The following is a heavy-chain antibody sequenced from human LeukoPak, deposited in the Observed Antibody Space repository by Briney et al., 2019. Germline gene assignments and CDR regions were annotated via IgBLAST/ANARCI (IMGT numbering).Heavy chain of an antibody. CDR2: INHSGST. D-gene: IGHD3-22*01. CDR1: GGSFSGYY. Sequence: SETLSLTCAVYGGSFSGYYWSWIRQPPGKGLEWIGEINHSGSTNYNPSLKSRVTISVDTSKNQFSLKLSSVTAADTAVYYCARLYDSSGYYYGPFDYWGQGTLVTVSS. V-gene: IGHV4-34*01. J-gene: IGHJ4*02. CDR3: ARLYDSSGYYYGPFDY.